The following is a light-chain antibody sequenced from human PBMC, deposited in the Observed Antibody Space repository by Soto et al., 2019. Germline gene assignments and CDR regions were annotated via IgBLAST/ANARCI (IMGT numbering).Light chain of an antibody. Sequence: AIQMTQSRSSLSASVGDTVTITCRASQGIRVDLGWYQQKPGKAPKLLIGAASSLQSGVPSRFSGSGSGTDFTLTISSLQPEDFATYYCLQDYDFFTFGGGTKVESK. CDR1: QGIRVD. V-gene: IGKV1-6*01. CDR2: AAS. CDR3: LQDYDFFT. J-gene: IGKJ4*01.